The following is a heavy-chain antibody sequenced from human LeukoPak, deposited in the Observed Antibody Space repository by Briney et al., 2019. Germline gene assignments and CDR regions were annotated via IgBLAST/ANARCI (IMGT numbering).Heavy chain of an antibody. D-gene: IGHD2-2*01. Sequence: GGSLRLSCAASGFTFSSYSMNWVRQAPGKGLEWVSSISSSSYIYYADSVKGRFTISRDNAKNSLYLQMNSLRAEDTAVYYCARAGYCSSTSCYEVGYFDHWGQGTLVTVSS. CDR2: ISSSSYI. J-gene: IGHJ4*02. CDR1: GFTFSSYS. CDR3: ARAGYCSSTSCYEVGYFDH. V-gene: IGHV3-21*01.